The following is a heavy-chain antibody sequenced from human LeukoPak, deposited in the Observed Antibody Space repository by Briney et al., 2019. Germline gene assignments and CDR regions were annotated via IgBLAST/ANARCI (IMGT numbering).Heavy chain of an antibody. Sequence: ASVKVSCNPSGYTFTGYYLHWVRQAPGQGLEWMGWINPNSGGTYFAQKFEARVTLTRDTSINTAYMELSRLRSDDTAVYYCATDYYDSSGYFWGYFDYWGQGTLVTVSS. D-gene: IGHD3-22*01. J-gene: IGHJ4*02. V-gene: IGHV1-2*02. CDR2: INPNSGGT. CDR3: ATDYYDSSGYFWGYFDY. CDR1: GYTFTGYY.